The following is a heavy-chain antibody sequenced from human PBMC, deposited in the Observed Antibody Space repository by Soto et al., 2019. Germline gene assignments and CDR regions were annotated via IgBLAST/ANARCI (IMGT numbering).Heavy chain of an antibody. CDR2: IYHSVST. CDR1: GGSISSGGYS. CDR3: ARVPDY. V-gene: IGHV4-30-2*01. Sequence: QLQLLESGSGLEKPSQTLSLTCAVSGGSISSGGYSWGWIRQPPGKGLEWIGYIYHSVSTYYNPSLKSRVTISVDRSKNQFSLRLSSVTAADTAVYYCARVPDYWGQGTLVTVSS. J-gene: IGHJ4*02.